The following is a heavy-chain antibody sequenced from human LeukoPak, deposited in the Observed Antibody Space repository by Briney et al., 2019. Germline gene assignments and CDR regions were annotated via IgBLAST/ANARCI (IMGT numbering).Heavy chain of an antibody. CDR3: AKSGGGSGTNY. D-gene: IGHD3-10*01. V-gene: IGHV3-23*01. CDR1: GFTFTTYG. J-gene: IGHJ4*02. Sequence: GGSLGLSCAASGFTFTTYGMSWVRQAPGKGLEWVSAISGGGDSTYYADSVKGRFTISRDNSKNTLYLQLNSLRAEDTAIYYCAKSGGGSGTNYWGQGTLVTVSS. CDR2: ISGGGDST.